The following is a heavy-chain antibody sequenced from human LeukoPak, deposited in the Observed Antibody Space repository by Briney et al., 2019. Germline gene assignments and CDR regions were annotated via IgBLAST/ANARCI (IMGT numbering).Heavy chain of an antibody. J-gene: IGHJ4*02. D-gene: IGHD5-12*01. Sequence: PSETLSLTCTVSGASITRYFWNWIRQPPGKELEWIGYISSGGSTNYNPSLKSRVTISIDTSKNQFSLKLTSATAADTAVYYCVRGDDYKSTLFDYWGQGTLVTVSS. CDR2: ISSGGST. V-gene: IGHV4-59*01. CDR1: GASITRYF. CDR3: VRGDDYKSTLFDY.